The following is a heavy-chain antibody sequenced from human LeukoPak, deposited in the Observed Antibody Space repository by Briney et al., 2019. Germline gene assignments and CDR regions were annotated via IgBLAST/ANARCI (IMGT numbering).Heavy chain of an antibody. V-gene: IGHV1-8*01. Sequence: ASVKVSCKASGYTFTSYDINWVRQATGQGLEWMGWMNPNSGNTGYAQKLQGRVTMTTDTSTSTAYMELRSLRSDDTAVYYCARDHGYAEDHFQHWGQGTLVTVSS. CDR3: ARDHGYAEDHFQH. CDR2: MNPNSGNT. CDR1: GYTFTSYD. J-gene: IGHJ1*01. D-gene: IGHD5-18*01.